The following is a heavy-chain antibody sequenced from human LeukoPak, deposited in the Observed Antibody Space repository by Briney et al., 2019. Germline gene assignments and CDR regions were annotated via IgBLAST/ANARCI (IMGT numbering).Heavy chain of an antibody. Sequence: SQTLSLTCTVSGGSISSGDYYWSWLRQPPGKGLGGFGYIYYSGSTYYNPSLKSRVTISVDTSKNQFSLKLSSVTAADTAVYYCARFDRGSSWYPVDYWGQGTLVTVSS. D-gene: IGHD6-13*01. CDR2: IYYSGST. CDR1: GGSISSGDYY. J-gene: IGHJ4*02. CDR3: ARFDRGSSWYPVDY. V-gene: IGHV4-30-4*08.